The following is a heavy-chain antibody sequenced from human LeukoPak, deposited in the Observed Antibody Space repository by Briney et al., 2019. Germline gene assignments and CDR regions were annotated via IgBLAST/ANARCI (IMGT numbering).Heavy chain of an antibody. CDR3: ARESDVVVPAAMKYYYYMDV. J-gene: IGHJ6*03. D-gene: IGHD2-2*01. Sequence: GGSLRLSCAASGFTFSSYSMNWVRQAQGKGLEWVSSISSSSSYIYYADSVKGRFTISRDNAKNSLYLQMNSLRAEDTAVYYCARESDVVVPAAMKYYYYMDVWGKGTTVTVSS. CDR2: ISSSSSYI. V-gene: IGHV3-21*01. CDR1: GFTFSSYS.